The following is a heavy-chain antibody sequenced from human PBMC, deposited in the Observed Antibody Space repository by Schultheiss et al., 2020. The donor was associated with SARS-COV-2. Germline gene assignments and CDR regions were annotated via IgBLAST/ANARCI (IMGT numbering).Heavy chain of an antibody. J-gene: IGHJ4*02. Sequence: SETLSLTCTVSGGSISSYYWCWFRQPPGKGLEWIGYIYYSGSTNYNPSLKSRVTISVDTSKNQFSLKLSSVTAADTAVDYCARRMVYTSYFDYWGQGTLVTVSS. CDR1: GGSISSYY. CDR2: IYYSGST. D-gene: IGHD2-8*01. V-gene: IGHV4-59*08. CDR3: ARRMVYTSYFDY.